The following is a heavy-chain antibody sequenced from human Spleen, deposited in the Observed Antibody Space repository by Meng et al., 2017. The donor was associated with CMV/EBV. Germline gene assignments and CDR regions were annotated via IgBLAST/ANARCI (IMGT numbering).Heavy chain of an antibody. D-gene: IGHD3-3*01. Sequence: ASVKVSCKASGYTFTAHYFHWVRQAPGQGFEWVGWINPHSGGASYAQSFQGRVTMTRDTSISTAYMELTSLRFDDTAVYYCARSPDFWSGHFDFWGLGTLVTVSS. CDR1: GYTFTAHY. V-gene: IGHV1-2*02. J-gene: IGHJ4*02. CDR2: INPHSGGA. CDR3: ARSPDFWSGHFDF.